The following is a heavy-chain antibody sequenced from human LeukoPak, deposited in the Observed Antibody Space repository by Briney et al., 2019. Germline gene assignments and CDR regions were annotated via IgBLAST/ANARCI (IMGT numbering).Heavy chain of an antibody. Sequence: GGSLRLSCAASGFTFDSYGMHWVRQAPGKGLEWVALISYDGSNKFYADSVKGRFTISRDKSKNTLYLQMNSLRAEDTALYYCAKVGGDYGEYFQHWGRGTLVTVSS. CDR1: GFTFDSYG. CDR2: ISYDGSNK. J-gene: IGHJ1*01. V-gene: IGHV3-30*18. D-gene: IGHD2-21*01. CDR3: AKVGGDYGEYFQH.